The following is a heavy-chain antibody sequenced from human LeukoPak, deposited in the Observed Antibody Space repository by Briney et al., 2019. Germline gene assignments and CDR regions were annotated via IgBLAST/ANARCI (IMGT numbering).Heavy chain of an antibody. Sequence: GGSLRLSCAASGFTFSSHGMSWVRQAPGKGLEWVSTISGSGGSTNYADSVNGRFTISRDNSKNTLYLQMNSLRAEDTAVYYCASFVGMYCGSYSFDYWGQGTLVTVSS. CDR2: ISGSGGST. V-gene: IGHV3-23*01. CDR1: GFTFSSHG. D-gene: IGHD1-26*01. J-gene: IGHJ4*02. CDR3: ASFVGMYCGSYSFDY.